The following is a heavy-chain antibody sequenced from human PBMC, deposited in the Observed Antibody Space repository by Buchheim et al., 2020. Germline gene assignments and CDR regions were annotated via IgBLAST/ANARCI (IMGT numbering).Heavy chain of an antibody. CDR2: IQYTGNT. CDR3: ARHQYGIGLAY. J-gene: IGHJ4*02. CDR1: GGSISSSTYY. D-gene: IGHD4-17*01. Sequence: QLQLQESGPGLVKPSETLSLTCTVSGGSISSSTYYWGWIRQPPGKGLGFIGNIQYTGNTYYNSSLKSRVTISVDTSQMQFFLKLRSVTAADTAVYYCARHQYGIGLAYWGQGIL. V-gene: IGHV4-39*01.